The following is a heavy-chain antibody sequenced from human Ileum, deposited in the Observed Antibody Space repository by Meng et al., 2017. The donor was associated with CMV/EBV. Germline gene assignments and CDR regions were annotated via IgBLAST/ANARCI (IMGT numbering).Heavy chain of an antibody. CDR1: GYNFSSNN. J-gene: IGHJ4*02. Sequence: QVQLVQSGSELKKPGASVKVSCRASGYNFSSNNVIWVRQAPGQRPEWMGWIDTNTGNPTYAQGFTGRFVFSLVISVSTTYLQISSLKAEDTAVYYCARDGLSGRYFDYWGQGTLVTVSS. D-gene: IGHD1-26*01. CDR2: IDTNTGNP. V-gene: IGHV7-4-1*02. CDR3: ARDGLSGRYFDY.